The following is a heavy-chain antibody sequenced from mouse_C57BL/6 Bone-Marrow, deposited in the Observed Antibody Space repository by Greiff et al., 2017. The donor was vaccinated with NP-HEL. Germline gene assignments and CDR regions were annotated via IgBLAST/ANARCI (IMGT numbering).Heavy chain of an antibody. CDR3: TGIYYYGSSYWGAMDY. J-gene: IGHJ4*01. CDR2: IYPGNSDT. Sequence: EVQLQQSGTVLARPGASVKMSCKTSGYTFTSYWMHWVKQRPGQGLEWIGAIYPGNSDTSYNQKFKGKAKLTAVTSASTAYMELSSLTNEDSAVYYCTGIYYYGSSYWGAMDYWGQGTSVTVSS. V-gene: IGHV1-5*01. D-gene: IGHD1-1*01. CDR1: GYTFTSYW.